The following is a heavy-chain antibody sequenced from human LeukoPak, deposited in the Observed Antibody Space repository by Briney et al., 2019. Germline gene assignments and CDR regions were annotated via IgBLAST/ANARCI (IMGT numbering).Heavy chain of an antibody. V-gene: IGHV1-18*01. CDR2: ISAYNGNT. CDR1: GYTFTTYY. Sequence: ASVKVSCKASGYTFTTYYISWVRQAPGQGLEWMGWISAYNGNTNYAQKLQGRVTMTTDTSTNTAYMELRSLRSEDTAVYYCARESRLWFGDYWGQGTLVTVSS. CDR3: ARESRLWFGDY. J-gene: IGHJ4*02. D-gene: IGHD3-10*01.